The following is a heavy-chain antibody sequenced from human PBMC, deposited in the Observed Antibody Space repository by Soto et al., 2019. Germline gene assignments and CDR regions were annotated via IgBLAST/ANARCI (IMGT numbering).Heavy chain of an antibody. D-gene: IGHD3-22*01. CDR2: ISGSGRST. CDR3: AILGLYESSGYGS. V-gene: IGHV3-23*01. Sequence: EVQLLESGGGLVQPGGSLRLSCAASGFTFSSFAMSWVRQAPGKGLEWVSGISGSGRSTNYADSVKGRFTISRDNSKNTLYLQMNSLRAEDTAVYYCAILGLYESSGYGSWGQGTLVTVSS. J-gene: IGHJ4*02. CDR1: GFTFSSFA.